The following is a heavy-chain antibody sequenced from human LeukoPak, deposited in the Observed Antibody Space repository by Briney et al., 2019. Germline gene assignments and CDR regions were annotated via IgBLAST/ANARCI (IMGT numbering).Heavy chain of an antibody. CDR1: GFTFSSYS. J-gene: IGHJ4*02. Sequence: GGSLRLSCAASGFTFSSYSMNWVRQAPGKGLEWVSSITSSSLYIYYADSVKGRFTISRDNAKNSLSLQMNSLRAEDTAVYYCARDFDYWGQGTLVTVSS. CDR2: ITSSSLYI. CDR3: ARDFDY. V-gene: IGHV3-21*01.